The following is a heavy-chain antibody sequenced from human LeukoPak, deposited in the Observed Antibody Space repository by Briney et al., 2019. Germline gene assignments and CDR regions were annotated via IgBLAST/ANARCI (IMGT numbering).Heavy chain of an antibody. V-gene: IGHV3-21*01. CDR2: ISSSSSYI. CDR3: ARVGPGAFDI. J-gene: IGHJ3*02. CDR1: GFTFSSYS. Sequence: GGSLRLSCAASGFTFSSYSMNWVRRAPGKGLEWVSSISSSSSYIYYADSVKGRFTISRDNAKNSLYLQMNSLRAEDTAVYYCARVGPGAFDIWGQGTMVTVSS.